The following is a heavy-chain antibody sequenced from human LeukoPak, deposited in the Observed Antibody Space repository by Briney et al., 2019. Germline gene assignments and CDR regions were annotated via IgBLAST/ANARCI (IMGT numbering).Heavy chain of an antibody. CDR3: AREHSSSWDQFDY. CDR1: GFTFSSYA. CDR2: ISYDGSNK. J-gene: IGHJ4*02. V-gene: IGHV3-30-3*01. Sequence: GRSLRLSCAASGFTFSSYAMHWVRQAPGKGLEWVAVISYDGSNKYYADSVKGRFTISRDNSKNTLYPQMNSLRAEDTAVYYCAREHSSSWDQFDYWGQGTLVTVSS. D-gene: IGHD6-13*01.